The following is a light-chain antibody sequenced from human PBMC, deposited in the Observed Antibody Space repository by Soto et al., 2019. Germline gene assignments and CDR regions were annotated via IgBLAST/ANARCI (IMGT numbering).Light chain of an antibody. V-gene: IGKV3-20*01. Sequence: EFVLTQSPGTLSLSPGERATLSCRASQSLTNSFIAWYQQRPGQAPRLLIYDTSSRASGIPDRFSGSGSGTDFTLTISRLETEDFAVLYCQQYGTSEIIFGQRTRLEIK. CDR1: QSLTNSF. CDR3: QQYGTSEII. J-gene: IGKJ5*01. CDR2: DTS.